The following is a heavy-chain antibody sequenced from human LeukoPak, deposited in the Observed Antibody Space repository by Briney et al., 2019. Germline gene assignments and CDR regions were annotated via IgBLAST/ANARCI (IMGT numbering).Heavy chain of an antibody. J-gene: IGHJ4*02. D-gene: IGHD2-2*03. V-gene: IGHV5-51*01. CDR1: GYSFPTYW. CDR2: IYPDESNI. CDR3: ARPPSRGYSSSFEY. Sequence: GESLKISCKGSGYSFPTYWIAWVRQMPGKGLEWMGIIYPDESNIRYSPSFQGQVAISADKSISTAYLQWSSLKASDTAMYYCARPPSRGYSSSFEYWGQGTLVTVSS.